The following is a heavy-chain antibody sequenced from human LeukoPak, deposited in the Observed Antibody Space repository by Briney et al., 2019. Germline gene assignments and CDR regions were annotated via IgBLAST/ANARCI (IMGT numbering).Heavy chain of an antibody. V-gene: IGHV4-59*11. D-gene: IGHD6-6*01. Sequence: SETLSLTCTVSGGSISSHYWSWIRQPPGKGLEWIGYIYYSGSTNYNPSLKSRVTISVDTSKNQFSLKLSSVTAADTAVYYCARDSYSSSWGYYYYYMDVWGKGTTVTVSS. CDR3: ARDSYSSSWGYYYYYMDV. CDR2: IYYSGST. J-gene: IGHJ6*03. CDR1: GGSISSHY.